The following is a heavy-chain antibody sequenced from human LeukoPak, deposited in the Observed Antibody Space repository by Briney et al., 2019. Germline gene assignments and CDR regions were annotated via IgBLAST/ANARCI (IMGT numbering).Heavy chain of an antibody. V-gene: IGHV3-66*01. CDR2: IYSGGST. CDR3: ARDRYDILTGSYYYYYGMDV. Sequence: PGGSLRLSCAASGFTVSSNYMSWVRQAPGKGLEWVSVIYSGGSTYYADSVKGRFTISRDNSKNTLYLQMNSLRAEDTAVYYRARDRYDILTGSYYYYYGMDVWGQGTTVTVSS. J-gene: IGHJ6*02. D-gene: IGHD3-9*01. CDR1: GFTVSSNY.